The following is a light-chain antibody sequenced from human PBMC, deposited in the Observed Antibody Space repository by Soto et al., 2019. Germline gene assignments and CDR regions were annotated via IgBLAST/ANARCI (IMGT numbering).Light chain of an antibody. V-gene: IGLV2-23*02. CDR3: CSYAGSSTFFYV. Sequence: QSVLTQPASVSGSPGQSITISCTGTSSDVGSYNLVSWYQQHPGKAPKLMIYEVSKRPSGVSNRFSGSKSGNTASLTISGLQAEDEADYYCCSYAGSSTFFYVFGTG. CDR2: EVS. J-gene: IGLJ1*01. CDR1: SSDVGSYNL.